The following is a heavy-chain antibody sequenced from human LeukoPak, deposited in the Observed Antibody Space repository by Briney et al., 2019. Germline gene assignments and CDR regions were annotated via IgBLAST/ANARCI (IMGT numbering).Heavy chain of an antibody. CDR3: TKGGGISYNPLDP. CDR1: GFTFYNYG. CDR2: ISPDGYG. V-gene: IGHV3-30*18. J-gene: IGHJ5*02. D-gene: IGHD1-26*01. Sequence: GGSLRLSCAASGFTFYNYGIHWVRQAPGKGLEWLAVISPDGYGHYADSVKGRFTVSRDNSKNTPYLQMNSLRTDDSAMYYCTKGGGISYNPLDPWGPGTLVTVSS.